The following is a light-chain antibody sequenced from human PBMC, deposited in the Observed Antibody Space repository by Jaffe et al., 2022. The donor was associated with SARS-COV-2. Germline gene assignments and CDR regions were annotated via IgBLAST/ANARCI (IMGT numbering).Light chain of an antibody. CDR3: GTWDSSLSGVV. V-gene: IGLV1-51*01. J-gene: IGLJ3*02. Sequence: QSVLTQPPSVSAAPGQKVTISCFGSSSNIGRNYVFWYQHLPGTAPKLLIYGNNNRPSEIPDRFSGSKSGTSATLGITGLQTGDEADYYCGTWDSSLSGVVFGGGTKLTVL. CDR1: SSNIGRNY. CDR2: GNN.